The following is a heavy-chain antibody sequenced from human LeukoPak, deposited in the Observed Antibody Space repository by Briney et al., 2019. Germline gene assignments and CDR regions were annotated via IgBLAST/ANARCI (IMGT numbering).Heavy chain of an antibody. CDR3: ARGGVDTAMFLYYMDV. D-gene: IGHD5-18*01. J-gene: IGHJ6*03. V-gene: IGHV4-34*01. CDR2: INHSGST. Sequence: KTSETLSLTCAVYGGSFSGYYWSWIRQPPGKGLEWIGEINHSGSTNYSPSLKSRVTISVDTSKNQFSLKLSSVTAADTAVYYCARGGVDTAMFLYYMDVWDKGITVTVSS. CDR1: GGSFSGYY.